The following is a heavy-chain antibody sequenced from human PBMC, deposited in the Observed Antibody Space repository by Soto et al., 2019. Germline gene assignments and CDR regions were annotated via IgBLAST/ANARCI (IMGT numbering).Heavy chain of an antibody. Sequence: RLSCASSGFTFSSDGMHWVRQAPGKGLEWVAVIWYDGSNKYYADSVKGRFTISRDNSKNTLYLQMNSLRAEDTAVYYCARDRRDGYIDYWGQGTLVTVSS. CDR3: ARDRRDGYIDY. V-gene: IGHV3-33*01. CDR2: IWYDGSNK. J-gene: IGHJ4*02. CDR1: GFTFSSDG.